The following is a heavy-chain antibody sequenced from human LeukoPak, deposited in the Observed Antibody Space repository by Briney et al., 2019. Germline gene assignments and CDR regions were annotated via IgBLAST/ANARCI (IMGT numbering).Heavy chain of an antibody. CDR2: IYTSGRT. J-gene: IGHJ6*03. V-gene: IGHV4-4*08. Sequence: PSDTLSLTCTVAGGSISSSYWRSIRQPPGKGLEWIGSIYTSGRTNYNPSLKSRVTISVDTSKNQFSLKLSSVTAADTAVYYCARLSVVVPAAQPKDYYYYYMDLWPKGPTVTVSS. CDR1: GGSISSSY. D-gene: IGHD2-2*01. CDR3: ARLSVVVPAAQPKDYYYYYMDL.